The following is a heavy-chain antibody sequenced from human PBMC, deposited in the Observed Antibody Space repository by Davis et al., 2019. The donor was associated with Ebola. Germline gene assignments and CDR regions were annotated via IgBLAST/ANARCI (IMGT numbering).Heavy chain of an antibody. J-gene: IGHJ4*02. Sequence: GESLKISCAVSGFTFSSYWMSWVRQAPGKGPEWVANIKQDGSEIHYVDSVKGRFTISRDNAKNSLYLQMNSLRAEDTAVYYCAKAPYKVYSSSSYYFDYWGQGTLVTVSS. CDR2: IKQDGSEI. D-gene: IGHD6-6*01. CDR3: AKAPYKVYSSSSYYFDY. CDR1: GFTFSSYW. V-gene: IGHV3-7*03.